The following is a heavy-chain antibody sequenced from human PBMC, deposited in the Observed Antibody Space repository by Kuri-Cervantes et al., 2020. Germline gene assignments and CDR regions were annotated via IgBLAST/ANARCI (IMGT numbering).Heavy chain of an antibody. V-gene: IGHV3-7*03. Sequence: GGSLRLSCAASGFTFSTYWMSWVRQAPGKGLEWVASIKPDGSDEYYLDSVKGRFTISRDNAKNSLYLQMNSLRAEDTAVYYCARAEMDCGGDCSDGWWFDPWGQGTLVTVSS. CDR3: ARAEMDCGGDCSDGWWFDP. J-gene: IGHJ5*02. CDR2: IKPDGSDE. D-gene: IGHD2-21*02. CDR1: GFTFSTYW.